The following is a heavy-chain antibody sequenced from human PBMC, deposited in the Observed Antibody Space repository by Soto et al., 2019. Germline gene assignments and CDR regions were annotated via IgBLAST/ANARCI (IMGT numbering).Heavy chain of an antibody. CDR1: GYTFTSYY. CDR3: ARSYYYDSSGYYNWFDP. CDR2: INPSGGST. J-gene: IGHJ5*02. Sequence: ASVKVSCKASGYTFTSYYMHWVRQAPGQGLEWMGIINPSGGSTSYAQKFQGRVTMTRDTSTSTVYMELSSLRSEDTAVYYCARSYYYDSSGYYNWFDPWGQGTLVTVSS. D-gene: IGHD3-22*01. V-gene: IGHV1-46*01.